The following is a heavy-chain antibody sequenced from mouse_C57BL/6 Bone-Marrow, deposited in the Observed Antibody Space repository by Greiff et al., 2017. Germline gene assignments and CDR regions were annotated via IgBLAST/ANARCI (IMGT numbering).Heavy chain of an antibody. CDR3: SKTGQGPFDD. D-gene: IGHD3-2*02. J-gene: IGHJ2*01. V-gene: IGHV1-55*01. CDR2: IYPGSGST. CDR1: GYTFTSYW. Sequence: VQLQQPGAELVKPGASVKMSCKASGYTFTSYWITWVKQRPGHGLEWIGDIYPGSGSTNYNEKFKSKATLTVDTSSSTAYMQLSSLTSVDSAVYYYSKTGQGPFDDWGKGTTLTVSS.